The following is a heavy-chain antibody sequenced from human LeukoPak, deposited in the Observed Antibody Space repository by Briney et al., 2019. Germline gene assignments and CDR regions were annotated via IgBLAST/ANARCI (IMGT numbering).Heavy chain of an antibody. CDR1: GYTFTGYY. V-gene: IGHV1-2*04. J-gene: IGHJ4*02. Sequence: ASVKVSCEASGYTFTGYYMHWVRQAPGQGLEWMGWINPNSGGTNYAQKFQGWVTMTRDTSISTAYMELSRLRSDDTAVYYCATSGDSYGQRTFDYWGQGTLVTVSS. CDR3: ATSGDSYGQRTFDY. CDR2: INPNSGGT. D-gene: IGHD5-18*01.